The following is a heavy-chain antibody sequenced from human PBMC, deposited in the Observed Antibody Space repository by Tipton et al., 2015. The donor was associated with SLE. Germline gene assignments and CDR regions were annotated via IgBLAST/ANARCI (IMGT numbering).Heavy chain of an antibody. CDR2: IYYSGST. V-gene: IGHV4-61*05. Sequence: LRLSCTVSGGSISSSSYYWGWIRQPPGKGLEWIGYIYYSGSTNYNPSLKSRVTISVDTSKNQFSLKLSSVTAADTAVYYCARGKYFDYWGQGTLVTVSS. CDR1: GGSISSSSYY. J-gene: IGHJ4*02. CDR3: ARGKYFDY.